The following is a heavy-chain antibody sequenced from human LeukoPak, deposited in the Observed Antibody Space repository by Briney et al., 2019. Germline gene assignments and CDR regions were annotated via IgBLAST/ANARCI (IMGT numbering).Heavy chain of an antibody. CDR3: ARVSRYNWNYGVFDY. Sequence: GGSLRLSCAGSGFTFSDYYMSWIRQVPGKGLEWVSYMSTSGTIIYNADSVKGRFSISRDNAKNSLYLQMNSLRAEDTAMYYCARVSRYNWNYGVFDYWGQGTLVTVSS. V-gene: IGHV3-11*04. J-gene: IGHJ4*02. CDR1: GFTFSDYY. CDR2: MSTSGTII. D-gene: IGHD1-7*01.